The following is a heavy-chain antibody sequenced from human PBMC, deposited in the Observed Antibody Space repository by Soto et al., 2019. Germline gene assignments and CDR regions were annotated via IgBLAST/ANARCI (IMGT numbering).Heavy chain of an antibody. D-gene: IGHD3-16*01. V-gene: IGHV3-9*01. CDR1: GFTFDDNA. CDR2: INWKSDI. Sequence: GGALRLSCAVSGFTFDDNAMPWVRQAPEKGLEWVSGINWKSDIGYADSVKDRFTISRDNAENSLYLQMNSLRAEDTALYYCAISQDRGGRTTFIYWGQGTQVTVSS. CDR3: AISQDRGGRTTFIY. J-gene: IGHJ4*02.